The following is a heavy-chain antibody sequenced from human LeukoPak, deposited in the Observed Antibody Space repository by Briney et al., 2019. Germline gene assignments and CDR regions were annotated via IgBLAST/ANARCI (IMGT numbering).Heavy chain of an antibody. CDR3: ARDRQYYDFWSVPDY. Sequence: ASVKVSCKASGYTFTSYGISWVRQAPGQGLEWMGWISAYNGNTNYAQKLQGRVTMTTDTSTSTAYMELRSLRSDDTAVYYCARDRQYYDFWSVPDYWGQGTLVTVSS. CDR1: GYTFTSYG. V-gene: IGHV1-18*01. CDR2: ISAYNGNT. J-gene: IGHJ4*02. D-gene: IGHD3-3*01.